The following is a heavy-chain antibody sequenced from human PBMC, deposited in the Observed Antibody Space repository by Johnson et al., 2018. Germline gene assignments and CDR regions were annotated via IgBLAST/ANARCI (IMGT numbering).Heavy chain of an antibody. CDR2: ISGHST. D-gene: IGHD2-15*01. CDR1: GLTFSTSA. J-gene: IGHJ6*03. CDR3: AKSPGGLLYGSTHYYYSYMDV. Sequence: VRLVESGGGLVQPGGSLRLSCAASGLTFSTSAMSWVRQAPGKGLEWVSLISGHSTYYAASVTGRFTSSWDTSKNTLYLQMDSLRAEDPAVYYCAKSPGGLLYGSTHYYYSYMDVWGKGTTVTVSS. V-gene: IGHV3-23*04.